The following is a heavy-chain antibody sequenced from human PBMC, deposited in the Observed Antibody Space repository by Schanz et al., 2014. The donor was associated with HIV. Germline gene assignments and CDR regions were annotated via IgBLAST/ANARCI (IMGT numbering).Heavy chain of an antibody. CDR1: GFTFKSYA. CDR2: ISESGRYT. Sequence: EVQLVESGGGLVQPGGSLRLSCAASGFTFKSYAMSWVRQAPGKGLEWVSTISESGRYTYYADSVKGRFTISRDNSKKMLFLQMNRLRAEDTAVYYCAIRTPMISFGAFDIWGRGTMVTVSS. V-gene: IGHV3-23*04. J-gene: IGHJ3*02. D-gene: IGHD3-16*01. CDR3: AIRTPMISFGAFDI.